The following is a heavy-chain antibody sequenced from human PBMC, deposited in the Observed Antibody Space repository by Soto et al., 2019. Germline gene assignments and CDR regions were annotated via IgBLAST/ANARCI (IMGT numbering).Heavy chain of an antibody. CDR1: GGTFSSYA. J-gene: IGHJ6*02. D-gene: IGHD3-22*01. V-gene: IGHV1-69*01. CDR2: IIPIFGTA. Sequence: QVQLVQSGAEVKKPGSSVKVSCKASGGTFSSYAISWVRQAPGQGLEWMGGIIPIFGTANYAQKFQGRVTITADESTSTAYMELSSLRSEDTAVYYCARGYYDSSGARYYYYGMDVWGQGTTVTVSS. CDR3: ARGYYDSSGARYYYYGMDV.